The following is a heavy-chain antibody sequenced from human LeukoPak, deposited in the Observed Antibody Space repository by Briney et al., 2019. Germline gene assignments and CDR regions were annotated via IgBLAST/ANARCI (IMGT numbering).Heavy chain of an antibody. Sequence: SETLSLTCAVYGGSFSGYYWSWIRQPPGKGLEWIGEINHSGSTNYNPSLKSRVTISVDTSKNQFSLKLSSVTAADTAVYYCVRGGFSGYDFAFDIWGQGTMVTVSS. J-gene: IGHJ3*02. CDR1: GGSFSGYY. CDR3: VRGGFSGYDFAFDI. D-gene: IGHD5-12*01. V-gene: IGHV4-34*01. CDR2: INHSGST.